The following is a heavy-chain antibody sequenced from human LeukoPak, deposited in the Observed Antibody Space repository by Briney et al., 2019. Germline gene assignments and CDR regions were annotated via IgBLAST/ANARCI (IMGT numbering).Heavy chain of an antibody. CDR2: INHSGST. CDR1: GGSSSGYY. D-gene: IGHD1-1*01. J-gene: IGHJ4*02. CDR3: ARGRANWNPFDY. V-gene: IGHV4-34*01. Sequence: SETLSLTCAVYGGSSSGYYWSWVRQPPGKGLEWMGEINHSGSTNYNPSLKSRVTISVDTSKNQFSLKLSSVKAADTAVYYCARGRANWNPFDYWGQGTLVTVSS.